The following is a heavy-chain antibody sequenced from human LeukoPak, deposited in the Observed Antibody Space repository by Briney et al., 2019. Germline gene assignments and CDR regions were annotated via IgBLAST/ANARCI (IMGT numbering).Heavy chain of an antibody. CDR1: GFTFSSYW. V-gene: IGHV3-7*01. CDR3: ARDRHCSGGSCYFPYYMDV. CDR2: IKQDGSEK. D-gene: IGHD2-15*01. Sequence: PGGSLRLSCAASGFTFSSYWMSWVRQAPGKGVEWVANIKQDGSEKYYVDSVKGRFTISRDNAKNSLYLQMNSLRAEDTAVYYCARDRHCSGGSCYFPYYMDVWGKGTTVTVSS. J-gene: IGHJ6*03.